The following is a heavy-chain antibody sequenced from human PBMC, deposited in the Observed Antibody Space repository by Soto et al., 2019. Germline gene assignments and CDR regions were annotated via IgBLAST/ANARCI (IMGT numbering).Heavy chain of an antibody. CDR3: ARYSSSDGYNWFDP. CDR2: IYYSGST. CDR1: GGSISSSSHY. Sequence: QLQLQESGPGLVKPSETLSLTCTDSGGSISSSSHYWGWIRQPPGKGLEWIGGIYYSGSTYYSPSLKSRVTISVDTSKNQFSLKLSSVTAADTAVYYCARYSSSDGYNWFDPWGQGTLVTVSS. V-gene: IGHV4-39*01. D-gene: IGHD6-6*01. J-gene: IGHJ5*02.